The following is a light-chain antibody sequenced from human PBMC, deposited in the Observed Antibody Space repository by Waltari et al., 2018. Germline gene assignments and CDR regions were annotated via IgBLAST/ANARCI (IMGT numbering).Light chain of an antibody. CDR2: ASS. V-gene: IGKV3-20*01. CDR3: QHHFRLPAT. J-gene: IGKJ1*01. Sequence: IVLTQSPGTLSLSPGGRATLSCRASQNIGHYLAWYQQTPGQAPRLLINASSTRATGIPDRFRGSGSGADCSLTITGLEPDDFAVYYCQHHFRLPATFGQGTKV. CDR1: QNIGHY.